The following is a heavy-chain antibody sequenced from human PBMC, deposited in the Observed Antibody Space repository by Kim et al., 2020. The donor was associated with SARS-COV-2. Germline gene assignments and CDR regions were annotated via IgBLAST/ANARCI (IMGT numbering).Heavy chain of an antibody. CDR3: ARWDSSGWYPDY. J-gene: IGHJ4*02. D-gene: IGHD6-19*01. V-gene: IGHV4-4*02. Sequence: NSNPSLKSRVTIAVDKSQIQFSQKLSSVTAADTAVYYCARWDSSGWYPDYWGQGTLVTVSS.